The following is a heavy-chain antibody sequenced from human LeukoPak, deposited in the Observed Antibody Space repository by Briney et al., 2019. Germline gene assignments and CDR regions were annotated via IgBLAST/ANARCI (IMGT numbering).Heavy chain of an antibody. V-gene: IGHV3-7*01. D-gene: IGHD3-16*01. CDR1: GFTFSNYW. CDR2: IKRDGSGK. Sequence: GGSLRLSCAASGFTFSNYWMSWVRQAPGKGLEWVANIKRDGSGKYYVDSVKGRFTISRDNGKNSLYLQMNSLRVEDTAVYYCARDGDYFDYWAQGTPVTVSS. J-gene: IGHJ4*02. CDR3: ARDGDYFDY.